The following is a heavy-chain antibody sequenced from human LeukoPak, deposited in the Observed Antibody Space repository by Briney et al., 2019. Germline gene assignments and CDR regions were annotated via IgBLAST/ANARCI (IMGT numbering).Heavy chain of an antibody. V-gene: IGHV3-7*03. J-gene: IGHJ4*02. D-gene: IGHD3/OR15-3a*01. CDR3: AGGEGWTAED. Sequence: GGSLILSCVASKFTFTNYWMWWGRQAPGKRLEWVANIKEDGTKKHYADSVKGRFTISRGNTENSVYLQMNSLRVEDTAVYFCAGGEGWTAEDWGQGTQVTVSS. CDR2: IKEDGTKK. CDR1: KFTFTNYW.